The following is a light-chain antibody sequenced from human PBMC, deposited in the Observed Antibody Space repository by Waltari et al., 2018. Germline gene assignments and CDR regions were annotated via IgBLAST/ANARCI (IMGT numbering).Light chain of an antibody. CDR2: GAS. V-gene: IGKV3-20*01. CDR3: QQYDGSVVT. J-gene: IGKJ4*01. Sequence: EIVLTQSPGTQSVSPGESVTVSCRASQTITGSWLTWYHQKPGQAPRLLIYGASNRAPGIPDRFSGSGSGTDFTLTISRLEPEDSAVYYCQQYDGSVVTFGGGTKVEIK. CDR1: QTITGSW.